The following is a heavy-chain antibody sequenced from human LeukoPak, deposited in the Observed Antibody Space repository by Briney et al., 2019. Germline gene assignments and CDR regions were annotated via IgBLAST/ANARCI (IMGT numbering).Heavy chain of an antibody. CDR3: ARGSCSSSSCYERLNGLDV. V-gene: IGHV3-13*01. Sequence: GGSLRLSCAASGFTFSSYDMHWVRQATGKGLEWVAAIHTAGDTHYSGSVKSRFATSRDNAKNSFYLQMNNLRAGDTAVYYCARGSCSSSSCYERLNGLDVWGQGTPVTVSS. CDR1: GFTFSSYD. J-gene: IGHJ6*02. D-gene: IGHD2-2*01. CDR2: IHTAGDT.